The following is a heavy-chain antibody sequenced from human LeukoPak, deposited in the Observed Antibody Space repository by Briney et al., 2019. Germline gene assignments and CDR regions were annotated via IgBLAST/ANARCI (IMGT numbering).Heavy chain of an antibody. CDR1: GFTVSSNY. D-gene: IGHD5-18*01. Sequence: GGSLRLSCAASGFTVSSNYMSWVRQAPGKGLEWVSVIYSGGSTYYADSVKGRFTISRDNSKNTLYLQMNSLRAEDTAVYYCAKPAMVPYYFDYWGQGTLVTVSS. CDR2: IYSGGST. V-gene: IGHV3-53*01. J-gene: IGHJ4*02. CDR3: AKPAMVPYYFDY.